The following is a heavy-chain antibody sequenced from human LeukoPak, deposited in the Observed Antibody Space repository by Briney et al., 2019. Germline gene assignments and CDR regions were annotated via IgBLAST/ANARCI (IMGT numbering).Heavy chain of an antibody. CDR2: ISYDGSNK. Sequence: PGGSLRLFCAASGFTFSSYAMHWVRQAPGKGLEWVAVISYDGSNKYYADSVKGRFTISRDNSKNTLYLQMNSLRAEDTAVYYCARDLTSPYDFWSGPHHYYYYGMDVWGQGTTVTVSS. V-gene: IGHV3-30-3*01. D-gene: IGHD3-3*01. CDR3: ARDLTSPYDFWSGPHHYYYYGMDV. J-gene: IGHJ6*02. CDR1: GFTFSSYA.